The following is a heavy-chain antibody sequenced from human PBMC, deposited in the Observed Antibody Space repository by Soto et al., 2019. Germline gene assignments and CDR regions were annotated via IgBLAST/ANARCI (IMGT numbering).Heavy chain of an antibody. Sequence: GGSLRLSCAASGFTFGSYEMHWFRQTPGKGLEWVAIISYDGSNKYYADSVKGRFTFSRDNSKNMLFLQMNSLGAEDAAVYYCVRRSTLSYHGMDVWGQGTTVTVS. CDR1: GFTFGSYE. CDR2: ISYDGSNK. CDR3: VRRSTLSYHGMDV. J-gene: IGHJ6*02. V-gene: IGHV3-30-3*01. D-gene: IGHD1-26*01.